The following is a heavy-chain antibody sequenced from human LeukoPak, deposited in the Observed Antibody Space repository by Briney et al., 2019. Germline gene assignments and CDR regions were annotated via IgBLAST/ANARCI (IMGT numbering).Heavy chain of an antibody. CDR2: IRYDGSNK. CDR1: GFTFSSYG. Sequence: PGGSLRLSCAASGFTFSSYGMHWVRQAPGKGLEWVAFIRYDGSNKYYADSVKGRFTISRDNSKNTLYLQMNSLRAEDTAVYYCARELSGSSPRDAFDIWGQGTMVTVSS. CDR3: ARELSGSSPRDAFDI. V-gene: IGHV3-30*02. J-gene: IGHJ3*02. D-gene: IGHD1-26*01.